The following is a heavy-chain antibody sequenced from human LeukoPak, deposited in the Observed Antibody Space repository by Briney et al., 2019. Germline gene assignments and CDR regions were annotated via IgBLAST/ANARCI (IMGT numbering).Heavy chain of an antibody. CDR1: GYTFTSYY. J-gene: IGHJ6*02. D-gene: IGHD6-19*01. V-gene: IGHV1-46*01. CDR3: ARDKGTVAGTYYYYGMDV. CDR2: INPSGGST. Sequence: ASVKVSCKASGYTFTSYYMHWVRQAPGQGLEWMGIINPSGGSTSYAQKFQGRVTMTRDTSTSTVYMELSSLRSEDTAVDYCARDKGTVAGTYYYYGMDVWGQGTTVTVSS.